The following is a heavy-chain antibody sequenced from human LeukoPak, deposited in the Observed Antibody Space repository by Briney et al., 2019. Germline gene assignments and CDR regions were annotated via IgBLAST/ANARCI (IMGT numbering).Heavy chain of an antibody. Sequence: GGSLTLSCAVSGFSFSTYGMHWVRQAPGKGLEWVAFIWYDGSNKYYADSVKGRFNISRDNFKNTLYLHMNSLRAEDTAVYYCARDWGVWQCCDYWGQGTLVTVSS. CDR3: ARDWGVWQCCDY. D-gene: IGHD6-19*01. J-gene: IGHJ4*02. CDR1: GFSFSTYG. CDR2: IWYDGSNK. V-gene: IGHV3-33*08.